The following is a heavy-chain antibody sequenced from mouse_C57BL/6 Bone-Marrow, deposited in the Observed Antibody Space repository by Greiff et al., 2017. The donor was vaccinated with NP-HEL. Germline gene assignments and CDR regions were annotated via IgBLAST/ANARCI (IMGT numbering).Heavy chain of an antibody. Sequence: VQRVESGAELVRPGASVKLSCKASGYTFTDYYINWVKQRPGQGLEWIARIYPGSGNTYYNEKFKGKATLTAEKSSSTAYMQLSSLTSEDSAVYFCARYSNYFDYWGQGTTLTVSS. CDR1: GYTFTDYY. V-gene: IGHV1-76*01. CDR3: ARYSNYFDY. CDR2: IYPGSGNT. D-gene: IGHD2-5*01. J-gene: IGHJ2*01.